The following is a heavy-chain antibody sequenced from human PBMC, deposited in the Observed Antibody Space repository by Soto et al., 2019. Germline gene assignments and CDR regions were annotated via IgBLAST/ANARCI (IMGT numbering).Heavy chain of an antibody. Sequence: EVQLVESGGGLAKPGGSLRLSCAAAGCTFSDAWMNWVRQAPGKGLEWVGRIKSKVAGGTTDYAAPVKGRFIISRDDSKNTLYLQMNSLKIEDTAVYYCLGRGCWAQGTLVTVSS. CDR2: IKSKVAGGTT. D-gene: IGHD3-16*01. CDR1: GCTFSDAW. V-gene: IGHV3-15*07. CDR3: LGRGC. J-gene: IGHJ4*02.